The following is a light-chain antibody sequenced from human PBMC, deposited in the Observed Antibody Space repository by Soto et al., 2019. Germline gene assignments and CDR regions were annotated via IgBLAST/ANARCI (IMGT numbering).Light chain of an antibody. CDR2: DAS. CDR1: QDISNY. V-gene: IGKV1-33*01. CDR3: QQYDNPLLT. J-gene: IGKJ4*01. Sequence: DIQMTQSPSSLSASVGDRVTITCQASQDISNYLNWYQQKPGKSPKLLIYDASHLETGVPSRFSGSGSGTDFPFTISSLPPEDIATYYCQQYDNPLLTFGGGTKVEIK.